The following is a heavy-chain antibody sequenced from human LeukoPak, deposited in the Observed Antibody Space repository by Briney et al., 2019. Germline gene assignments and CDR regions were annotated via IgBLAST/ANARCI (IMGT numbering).Heavy chain of an antibody. Sequence: ASVKVSCKASGGTFSSYAISWVRQAPGQGLEWMGWISAYNGNTNYAQKLQGRVTMTTDTSTSTAYMELRSLRSDDTAVYYCARALGDYDSSGYYGDYWGQGTLVTVSS. D-gene: IGHD3-22*01. CDR1: GGTFSSYA. CDR2: ISAYNGNT. J-gene: IGHJ4*02. CDR3: ARALGDYDSSGYYGDY. V-gene: IGHV1-18*01.